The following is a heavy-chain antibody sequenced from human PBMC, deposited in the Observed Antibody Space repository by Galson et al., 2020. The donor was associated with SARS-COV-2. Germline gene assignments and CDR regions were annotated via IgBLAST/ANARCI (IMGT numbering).Heavy chain of an antibody. V-gene: IGHV3-30*04. CDR3: ASPSGSYMYYFDY. Sequence: GESLKISCAASGFTFRTYAMHWVRQAPGKGLEWVAVISYDGHNRYYADSVKGRFTISRDNSKNTLYLQMNSLRADDTAVYYSASPSGSYMYYFDYWGQGTLVAVSS. CDR1: GFTFRTYA. J-gene: IGHJ4*02. D-gene: IGHD1-26*01. CDR2: ISYDGHNR.